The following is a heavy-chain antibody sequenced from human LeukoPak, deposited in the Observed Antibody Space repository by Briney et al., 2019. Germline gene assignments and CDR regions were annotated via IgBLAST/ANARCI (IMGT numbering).Heavy chain of an antibody. Sequence: SQTLSLTCAISGDSVSSNSAAWNWISQSPSRGLEWLGRTYYRSKWYNDYAVSVKSRITINPDTSKNQFSLQLNSVTPEDTAVYYCAREKFFAAVAGLRDYYYYGMDVWGQGTTVTVSS. CDR3: AREKFFAAVAGLRDYYYYGMDV. D-gene: IGHD6-19*01. J-gene: IGHJ6*02. V-gene: IGHV6-1*01. CDR2: TYYRSKWYN. CDR1: GDSVSSNSAA.